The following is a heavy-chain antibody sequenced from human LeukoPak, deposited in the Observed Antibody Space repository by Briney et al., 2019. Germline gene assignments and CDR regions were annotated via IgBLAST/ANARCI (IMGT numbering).Heavy chain of an antibody. CDR3: ARSGFGGGVYFDY. CDR2: MNPNSGDT. Sequence: ASVKVSCKASGYTFTNYDINWVRQAAGQGLEWVGWMNPNSGDTGYAQKYQGRVTLTRDTYISTAYMELSNLRSEDTAIYYCARSGFGGGVYFDYWGQGTLVTDSS. D-gene: IGHD2-21*01. CDR1: GYTFTNYD. V-gene: IGHV1-8*03. J-gene: IGHJ4*02.